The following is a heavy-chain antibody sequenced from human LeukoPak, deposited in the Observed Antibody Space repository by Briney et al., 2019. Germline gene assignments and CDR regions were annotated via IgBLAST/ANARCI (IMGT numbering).Heavy chain of an antibody. CDR1: GESFSGYY. V-gene: IGHV4-34*01. Sequence: SETLSLTCGVQGESFSGYYWSWIRQPPGKGLEWIWEISHSGITNYSPSLQSRVTISVDTSKNQFSLKLTSVTAADTAVYYCARGTYYYESSGHYYWGQGSLVTVSS. J-gene: IGHJ4*02. CDR2: ISHSGIT. D-gene: IGHD3-22*01. CDR3: ARGTYYYESSGHYY.